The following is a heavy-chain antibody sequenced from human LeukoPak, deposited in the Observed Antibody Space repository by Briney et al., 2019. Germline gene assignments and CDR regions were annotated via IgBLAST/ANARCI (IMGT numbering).Heavy chain of an antibody. V-gene: IGHV4-34*12. CDR1: GGSFSGYY. J-gene: IGHJ4*02. CDR2: IFYSGST. Sequence: SETLSLTCAVYGGSFSGYYWSWIRQPPGKGLEWIGNIFYSGSTYYSPSLKSRVTISLDASRNQFSLKLSSVSAADTAVYYCARYSGMGYSPGTYSNSWGQGTRVTVSS. D-gene: IGHD1-26*01. CDR3: ARYSGMGYSPGTYSNS.